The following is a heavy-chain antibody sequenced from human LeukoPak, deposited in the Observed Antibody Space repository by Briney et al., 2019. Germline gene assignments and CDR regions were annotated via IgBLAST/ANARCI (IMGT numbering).Heavy chain of an antibody. D-gene: IGHD6-13*01. J-gene: IGHJ4*02. V-gene: IGHV4-59*10. Sequence: SETLSFTCAVYGGSFSGYYWSWIRQPAGKGLEWIGRIYSTGSTNYSPSLESRVTMSVDKSKNQFSLNLSSVTAADTAVYYCARGIADPYSFDSWGQGTLVTVSS. CDR1: GGSFSGYY. CDR3: ARGIADPYSFDS. CDR2: IYSTGST.